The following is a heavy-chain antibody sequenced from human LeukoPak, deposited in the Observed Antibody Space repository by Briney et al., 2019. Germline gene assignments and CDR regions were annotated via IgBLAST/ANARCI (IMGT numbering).Heavy chain of an antibody. V-gene: IGHV3-23*01. CDR1: GFSFSTYS. CDR3: AKDVRRCNGACT. D-gene: IGHD2-8*01. CDR2: ISASGGDA. J-gene: IGHJ5*02. Sequence: PGGSLRLSCAASGFSFSTYSFSWVRQAPGKGLEWFSGISASGGDAYYADSVKGRFTISRDNSKNTLSLQMNSLRVEDTAIYYCAKDVRRCNGACTWGQGTLVTVSS.